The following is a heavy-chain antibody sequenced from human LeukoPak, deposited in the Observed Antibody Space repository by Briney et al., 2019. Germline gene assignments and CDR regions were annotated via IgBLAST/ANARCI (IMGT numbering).Heavy chain of an antibody. Sequence: GGSLRLSCAASGFTVSSNYMSWVRQAPGKGLEWVSVIYSGGSTYYADSVKGRFTISRDNSKNTLYLQMNSLRAEDTAVYYCARDQHNGYCSSTSCYYYYGMDVWGQGTTVTVSS. D-gene: IGHD2-2*01. J-gene: IGHJ6*02. V-gene: IGHV3-53*01. CDR3: ARDQHNGYCSSTSCYYYYGMDV. CDR2: IYSGGST. CDR1: GFTVSSNY.